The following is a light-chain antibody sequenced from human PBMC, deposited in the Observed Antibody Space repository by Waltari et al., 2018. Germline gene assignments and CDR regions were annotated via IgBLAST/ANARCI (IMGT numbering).Light chain of an antibody. V-gene: IGLV3-1*01. CDR2: QDS. CDR1: KLGDKY. J-gene: IGLJ2*01. CDR3: QAWDSSTDVV. Sequence: SYELTQPPSVSVSPGQTASITCSGAKLGDKYACWYQQKPGQSPVLVIYQDSKRPSGSPGRLSGSNPGNTATLTISGTQAMDEADYYCQAWDSSTDVVFGGGTKLTV.